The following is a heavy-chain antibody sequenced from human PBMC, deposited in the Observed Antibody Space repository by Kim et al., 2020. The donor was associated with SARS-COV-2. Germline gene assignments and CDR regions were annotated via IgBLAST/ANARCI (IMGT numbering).Heavy chain of an antibody. V-gene: IGHV4-34*01. Sequence: SETLSLTCAVYGGSFSGYSWSCIRQPPGKGLEWIGAINYSGSTNYNPSLESRLIITVATSNNQFFLMLSSVIAADTAVYYCAGTNSSAVDICVRGT. CDR2: INYSGST. CDR3: AGTNSSAVDI. J-gene: IGHJ3*02. D-gene: IGHD6-13*01. CDR1: GGSFSGYS.